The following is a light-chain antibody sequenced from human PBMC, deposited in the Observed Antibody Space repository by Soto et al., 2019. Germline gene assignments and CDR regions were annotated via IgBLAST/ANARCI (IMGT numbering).Light chain of an antibody. CDR1: EPIRNTF. J-gene: IGKJ4*01. Sequence: EIVLTQSPDILSLSPGERATLSCRTSEPIRNTFVAWYQQKPGQAPRLLIYGASSRAIGIPGRFSGSGSGTDFTLTIDRPEPEDFALYYCQQYADSPLTVGGGNKVDIK. CDR2: GAS. V-gene: IGKV3-20*01. CDR3: QQYADSPLT.